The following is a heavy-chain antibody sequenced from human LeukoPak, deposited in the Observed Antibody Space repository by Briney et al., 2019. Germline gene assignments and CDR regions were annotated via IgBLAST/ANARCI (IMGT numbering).Heavy chain of an antibody. Sequence: GESLKISCKGSGYSFTSYWIGWVRQMPGKGLECLANIKEDGSETYYADSVKGRFTISRDNPKNLLFLQINSLRVEDTAVYYCARETPRRGETRDGYRWGQGTLVTVSS. CDR2: IKEDGSET. CDR1: GYSFTSYW. D-gene: IGHD5-24*01. J-gene: IGHJ5*02. CDR3: ARETPRRGETRDGYR. V-gene: IGHV3-7*01.